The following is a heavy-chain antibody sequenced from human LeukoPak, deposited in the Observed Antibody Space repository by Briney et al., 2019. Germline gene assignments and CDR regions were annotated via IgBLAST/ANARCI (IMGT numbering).Heavy chain of an antibody. CDR2: IIPIFGTA. D-gene: IGHD6-13*01. CDR3: ARDDSSSLDY. CDR1: GYTFTGYY. V-gene: IGHV1-69*05. J-gene: IGHJ4*02. Sequence: GASVKVSCKASGYTFTGYYMHWVRQAPGQGLEWMGRIIPIFGTANYAQKFQGRVTITTDESTSTAYMELSSLRSEDTAVYYCARDDSSSLDYWGQGTLVTVSS.